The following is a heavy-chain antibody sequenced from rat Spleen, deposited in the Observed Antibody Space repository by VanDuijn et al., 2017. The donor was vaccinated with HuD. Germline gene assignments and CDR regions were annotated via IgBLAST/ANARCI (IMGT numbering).Heavy chain of an antibody. CDR3: TTLLPGYNSPYWYFDF. D-gene: IGHD1-4*01. J-gene: IGHJ1*01. V-gene: IGHV5-31*01. CDR1: GFTFNNYW. Sequence: EVQLVESGGGLVQPGGSLKLSCVASGFTFNNYWMSWIRQAPGKGLEWVASITNTGGSIYYPDSVKGRFTISRDNAQNTLYLQMDSLRSEDTATYYCTTLLPGYNSPYWYFDFWGPGTMVTVSS. CDR2: ITNTGGSI.